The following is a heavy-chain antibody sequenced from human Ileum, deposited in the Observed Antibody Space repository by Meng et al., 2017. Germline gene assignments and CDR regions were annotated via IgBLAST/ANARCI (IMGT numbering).Heavy chain of an antibody. CDR1: GFTFSYYY. V-gene: IGHV3-11*01. Sequence: LVKAVGGLGKTGGSLVLSCAASGFTFSYYYMSWIRQAPGKGLEWVSYISNSGSATSYADSVEGRFTISRDNPKKSLYLQMNSLRAEDTAVYYCARGRLGADWGQGTLVTVSS. D-gene: IGHD3-10*01. CDR2: ISNSGSAT. CDR3: ARGRLGAD. J-gene: IGHJ4*02.